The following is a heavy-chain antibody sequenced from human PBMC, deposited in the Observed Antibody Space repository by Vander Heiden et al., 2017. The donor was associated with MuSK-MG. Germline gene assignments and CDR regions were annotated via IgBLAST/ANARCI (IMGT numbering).Heavy chain of an antibody. D-gene: IGHD3-9*01. CDR1: GFTFSSYE. V-gene: IGHV3-48*03. CDR2: ISSSGSTI. J-gene: IGHJ6*03. CDR3: AAQDGLGAYYYYYYYMDV. Sequence: EVQLVESGGGLVQPGGSVRLSCAASGFTFSSYEMNWVRQAPGKGLEWVSYISSSGSTIYYADSVKGRLTISRDNDKNSLYLQMNSLRAEDTAVYYCAAQDGLGAYYYYYYYMDVWGKGTTVTVSS.